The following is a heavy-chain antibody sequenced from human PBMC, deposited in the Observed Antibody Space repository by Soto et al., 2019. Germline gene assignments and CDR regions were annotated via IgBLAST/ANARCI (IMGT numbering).Heavy chain of an antibody. V-gene: IGHV4-59*11. J-gene: IGHJ4*02. Sequence: SETLSLTCTVSGGSISSHYWSWIRQPPGKGLEWIGYIYYSGSTNYNPSLKSRVTISVDTSKNQFSLKLSSVTAADTAVYYCARDKRGGYYYDSSGYYLWGQGTLVTVSS. CDR2: IYYSGST. CDR1: GGSISSHY. D-gene: IGHD3-22*01. CDR3: ARDKRGGYYYDSSGYYL.